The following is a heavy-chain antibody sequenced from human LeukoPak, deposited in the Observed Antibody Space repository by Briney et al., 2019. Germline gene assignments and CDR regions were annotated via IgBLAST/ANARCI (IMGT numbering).Heavy chain of an antibody. D-gene: IGHD3-16*01. V-gene: IGHV4-59*01. J-gene: IGHJ5*02. CDR2: IYYSGNT. CDR3: ARHYGP. Sequence: SETLSLTCTVSGGSISSYYWSWVRQPPGKGLEWIGYIYYSGNTNYNPSLKTRVTISVDTSKNQFSLKLSSVTAADTAVYYCARHYGPWGQGTLVTVSS. CDR1: GGSISSYY.